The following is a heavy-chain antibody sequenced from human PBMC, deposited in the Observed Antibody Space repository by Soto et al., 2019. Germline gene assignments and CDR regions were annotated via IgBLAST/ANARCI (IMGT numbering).Heavy chain of an antibody. D-gene: IGHD3-10*01. J-gene: IGHJ6*02. CDR1: GYSFASYA. CDR3: ARDGSGSYYNRYYYYGMDV. CDR2: INAGNGNT. Sequence: ASLKVSCKASGYSFASYAMHWVRQAPGQRLEWMGWINAGNGNTKYSQKFQGRVTITRDTSASTAYMELSSLRSEDTAVYYCARDGSGSYYNRYYYYGMDVWGQGTMVTVSS. V-gene: IGHV1-3*01.